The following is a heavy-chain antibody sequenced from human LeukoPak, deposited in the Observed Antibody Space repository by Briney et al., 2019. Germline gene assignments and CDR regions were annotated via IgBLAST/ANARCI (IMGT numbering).Heavy chain of an antibody. Sequence: GSLRLSCAVSGFTLSSYAMSLVRQAPGKGLEWVSLISGSGGSTYYADSVKGRFTISRDKSKNTLHLQMNSLRVEDTAVYYCAKGYSSGWYQIDYWGQGTLVTVSS. D-gene: IGHD6-19*01. J-gene: IGHJ4*02. CDR3: AKGYSSGWYQIDY. CDR1: GFTLSSYA. V-gene: IGHV3-23*01. CDR2: ISGSGGST.